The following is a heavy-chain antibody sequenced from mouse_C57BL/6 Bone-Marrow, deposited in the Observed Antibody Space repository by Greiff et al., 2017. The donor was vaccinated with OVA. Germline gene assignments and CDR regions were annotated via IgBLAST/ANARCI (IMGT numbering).Heavy chain of an antibody. Sequence: EVQLQQSGGGLVQPKGSLKLSCAASGFSFNTYAMNWVRQAPGKGLEWVARIRSKSNNYATYYADSVKDRFTISRDDSESMLYLQMNNLKTEDTAMYYCVRSLLRFAYWGQGTLVTVSA. V-gene: IGHV10-1*01. CDR2: IRSKSNNYAT. J-gene: IGHJ3*01. CDR3: VRSLLRFAY. CDR1: GFSFNTYA. D-gene: IGHD2-3*01.